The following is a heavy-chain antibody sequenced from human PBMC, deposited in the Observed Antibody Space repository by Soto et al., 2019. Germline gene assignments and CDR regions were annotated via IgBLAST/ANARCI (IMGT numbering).Heavy chain of an antibody. CDR3: ARVEPRGVAVVRDY. V-gene: IGHV1-18*01. J-gene: IGHJ4*02. CDR1: GNTFASHG. D-gene: IGHD3-10*01. Sequence: ASVKVSCKASGNTFASHGFSWVRQAPGQGLEWMGWISGFNGQTNYALKFQGRVTLTTDTSTSTAYMELRSLRSDDTAVYFCARVEPRGVAVVRDYWGQGTLVTVSS. CDR2: ISGFNGQT.